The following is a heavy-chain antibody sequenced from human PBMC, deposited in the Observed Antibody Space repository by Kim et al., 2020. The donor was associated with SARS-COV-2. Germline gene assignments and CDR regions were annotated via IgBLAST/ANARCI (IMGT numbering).Heavy chain of an antibody. CDR2: ISSSSSTI. Sequence: GGSLRLSCAASGFTFSSYSMNWVRQAPGKGLEWVSYISSSSSTIYYADSVKGRFTISRDNAKNSLYLQMNSLRDEDTAVYYCARGLRGSGSPNWFDPWGQGTLVTVSS. D-gene: IGHD2-15*01. CDR1: GFTFSSYS. V-gene: IGHV3-48*02. CDR3: ARGLRGSGSPNWFDP. J-gene: IGHJ5*02.